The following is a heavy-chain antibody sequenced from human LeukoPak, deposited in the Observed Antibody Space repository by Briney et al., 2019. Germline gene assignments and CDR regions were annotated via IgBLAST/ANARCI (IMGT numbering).Heavy chain of an antibody. CDR3: ARLHYDVLTGPFDY. Sequence: GGSLRLSCVVSGFTFSSYSMNWVRQAPGKGLEWVSIIYSGGATFYADSVKGRFTISRENSKNTLWLQMNSLRAEDTAVYYCARLHYDVLTGPFDYWGQGTLVTVSS. CDR2: IYSGGAT. J-gene: IGHJ4*02. V-gene: IGHV3-66*04. CDR1: GFTFSSYS. D-gene: IGHD3-9*01.